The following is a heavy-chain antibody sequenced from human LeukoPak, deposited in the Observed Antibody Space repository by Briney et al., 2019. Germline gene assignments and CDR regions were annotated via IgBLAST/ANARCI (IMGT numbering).Heavy chain of an antibody. J-gene: IGHJ5*02. V-gene: IGHV3-23*01. Sequence: GGSLRLSCAASGFTFSSYAMSWVRQAPGKGLEWVSAISGSGGSTYYADSVKGRFTISRDNSKTTLYLQMNSLRAEDTAVYYCAKDLYSSSSHDKFDPWGQGTLVTVSS. D-gene: IGHD6-6*01. CDR2: ISGSGGST. CDR3: AKDLYSSSSHDKFDP. CDR1: GFTFSSYA.